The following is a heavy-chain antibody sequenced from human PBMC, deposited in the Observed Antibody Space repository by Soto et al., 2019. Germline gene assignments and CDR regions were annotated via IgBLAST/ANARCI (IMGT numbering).Heavy chain of an antibody. V-gene: IGHV3-66*01. J-gene: IGHJ4*02. Sequence: EVQLVESGGGLVQPGGSLRLSCAASGLTGSTNPTSWVRQAPGKGLEWVSVIYTGGGTHYADSVKGRFTISRDNSTNTVNLQMNSLRPEDTAVYYCARDGSGHWGQGTLVTVSS. CDR1: GLTGSTNP. CDR2: IYTGGGT. CDR3: ARDGSGH.